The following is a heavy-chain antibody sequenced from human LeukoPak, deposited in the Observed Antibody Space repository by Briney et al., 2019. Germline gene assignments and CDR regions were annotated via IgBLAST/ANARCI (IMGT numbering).Heavy chain of an antibody. J-gene: IGHJ4*02. Sequence: GGSLRLSCAASGFTFSSYAMSWVRQAPGKGXXXXXXXRGSGGSTYYADSVKGRFTISRDNSKNTLYLQMNSLRAEDTAVYYCAKGDPDFWSGLYYFDYWGQGTLVTVSS. D-gene: IGHD3-3*01. CDR3: AKGDPDFWSGLYYFDY. CDR1: GFTFSSYA. CDR2: XRGSGGST. V-gene: IGHV3-23*01.